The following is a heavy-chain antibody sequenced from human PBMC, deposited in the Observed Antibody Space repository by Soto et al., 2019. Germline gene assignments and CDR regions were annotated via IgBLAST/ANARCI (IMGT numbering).Heavy chain of an antibody. J-gene: IGHJ4*02. CDR2: ISAYNGNT. CDR3: AGAAPAVPGTFDY. V-gene: IGHV1-18*01. Sequence: QVQLVQSGAEVKKPGASVKVSCKASGYTFTSYGISWVRQAPGQGLEWMGWISAYNGNTNYAQKLQGRVTMATDTPTSTAYVELRSLRSDDTAVYYCAGAAPAVPGTFDYWGQGTLVTGYS. CDR1: GYTFTSYG. D-gene: IGHD6-13*01.